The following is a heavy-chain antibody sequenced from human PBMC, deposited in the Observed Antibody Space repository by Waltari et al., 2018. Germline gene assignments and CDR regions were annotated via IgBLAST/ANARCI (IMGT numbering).Heavy chain of an antibody. CDR1: GGSFSSYY. D-gene: IGHD5-12*01. CDR2: INHAGNI. J-gene: IGHJ3*01. V-gene: IGHV4-34*01. CDR3: ARISGLDYATPM. Sequence: QVQLQQWGAGLLKPSETLSLTCGVLGGSFSSYYWSWIRQSPGKGLEWIGEINHAGNIHYNPSFKSRVTMSIDTARNQFSLEVKSVIAADTAVYFCARISGLDYATPMWGLGTVVTVSS.